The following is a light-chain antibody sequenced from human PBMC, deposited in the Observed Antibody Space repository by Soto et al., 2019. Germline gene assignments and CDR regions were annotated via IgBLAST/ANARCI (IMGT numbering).Light chain of an antibody. CDR2: SDT. CDR3: AAWDGTLHGVV. Sequence: QLVLTQPPSASGTPGQRVTISCSGSNSNIGTKTVHWYQQLPGTAPKLLIYSDTQRPSGVPDRFSGSKSGTSASLAISGLQSEDDADYYCAAWDGTLHGVVFGGGTKVTVL. J-gene: IGLJ3*02. CDR1: NSNIGTKT. V-gene: IGLV1-44*01.